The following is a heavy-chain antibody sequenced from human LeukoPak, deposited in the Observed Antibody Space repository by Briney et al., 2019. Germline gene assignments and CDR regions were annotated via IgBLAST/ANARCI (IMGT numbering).Heavy chain of an antibody. Sequence: GGSLRLSCAASGFTVSSKYMTWVRQAPGKGLEWVSSISSSSSYIYYADSVKGQFTISRDNAKNSLYLQMNSLRAEDTAVYYCAFIVGATKGEYYFDYWGQGTLVTVSS. V-gene: IGHV3-21*01. CDR3: AFIVGATKGEYYFDY. CDR1: GFTVSSKY. J-gene: IGHJ4*02. D-gene: IGHD1-26*01. CDR2: ISSSSSYI.